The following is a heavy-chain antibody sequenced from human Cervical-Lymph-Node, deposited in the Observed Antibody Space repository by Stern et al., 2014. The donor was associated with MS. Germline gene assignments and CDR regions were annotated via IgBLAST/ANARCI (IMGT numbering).Heavy chain of an antibody. CDR1: GFTFSAYG. Sequence: VQLVESGGGVVQPGRSLRLSCAASGFTFSAYGMHWVRQAPGKGLEWEAVISADGTLKFYGDSVKGRFTISRDNSKNTLFLQMNSLRAEDTAVYYCAKGDNWRRLNPWGQGTLVTVSS. V-gene: IGHV3-30*18. J-gene: IGHJ5*02. CDR2: ISADGTLK. CDR3: AKGDNWRRLNP. D-gene: IGHD1-20*01.